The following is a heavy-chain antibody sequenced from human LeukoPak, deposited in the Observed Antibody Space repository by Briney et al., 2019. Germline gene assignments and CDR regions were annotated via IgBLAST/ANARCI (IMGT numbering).Heavy chain of an antibody. Sequence: SETLSLTCAVYGGSFSGYYWSWIRQPPGKGLEWIGEINHSGSTNYNPSLKSRVTISVDTSKNQFSLKLSSVTAADTAVYYCARGRRGQLLLKVWNWFDPWGQGTLVTVSS. CDR3: ARGRRGQLLLKVWNWFDP. V-gene: IGHV4-34*01. D-gene: IGHD2-2*01. CDR1: GGSFSGYY. CDR2: INHSGST. J-gene: IGHJ5*02.